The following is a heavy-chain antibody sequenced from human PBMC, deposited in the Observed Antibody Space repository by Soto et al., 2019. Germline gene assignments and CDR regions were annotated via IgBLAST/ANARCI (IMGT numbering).Heavy chain of an antibody. J-gene: IGHJ4*02. CDR3: ARDVPLGH. V-gene: IGHV3-30-3*01. D-gene: IGHD3-16*01. CDR2: ISYDGSLK. Sequence: QVQLVESGGGVVQPGGSLRVSCAAAGFTFSGYAMHWVRQAPGKGLEWVAFISYDGSLKYYADSVKGRFTTSRDNSQNTLYLQMNSRRPEETAVYYCARDVPLGHWGQGALVTVSS. CDR1: GFTFSGYA.